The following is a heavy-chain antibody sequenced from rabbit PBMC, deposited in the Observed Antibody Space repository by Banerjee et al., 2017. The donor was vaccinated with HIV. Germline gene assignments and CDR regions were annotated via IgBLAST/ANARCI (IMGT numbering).Heavy chain of an antibody. Sequence: QEQLVEYGGDLVQPEGSLTLTCTASGFDFSSVSWMYWVRQAPGKGLEWIGYIDPVFGSTDYASWVNGRFTISSHNAQNTVILLMNSLTAADTATYFCVRDAGSNYYSRLDLWGQGTLVTDS. D-gene: IGHD8-1*01. CDR3: VRDAGSNYYSRLDL. CDR1: GFDFSSVSW. V-gene: IGHV1S47*01. J-gene: IGHJ3*01. CDR2: IDPVFGST.